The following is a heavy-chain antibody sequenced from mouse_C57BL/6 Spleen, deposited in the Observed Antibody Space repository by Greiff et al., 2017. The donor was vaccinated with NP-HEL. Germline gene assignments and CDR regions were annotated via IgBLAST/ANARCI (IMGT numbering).Heavy chain of an antibody. D-gene: IGHD1-1*01. Sequence: EVQRVESGGGLVKPGGSLKLSCAASGFTFSSYAMSWVRQTPEKRLEWVATISDGGSYTYYPDNVKGRFTISRDNAKNNLYLQMSHLKSEDTAMYYCARERGPFYGSFYFDYWGQGTTLTVSS. V-gene: IGHV5-4*01. CDR2: ISDGGSYT. CDR3: ARERGPFYGSFYFDY. J-gene: IGHJ2*01. CDR1: GFTFSSYA.